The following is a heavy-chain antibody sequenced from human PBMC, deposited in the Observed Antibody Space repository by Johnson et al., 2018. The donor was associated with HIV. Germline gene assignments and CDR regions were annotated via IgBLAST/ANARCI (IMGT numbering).Heavy chain of an antibody. V-gene: IGHV3-30*14. Sequence: QVQLVESGGGLVQPGRSLRLSCAASGFTFSSYAFHWVRQAPAKGLEWVAAISYDGSDKYHADSVKGRFTISRDSSKNTLYLQMNSLRAEDTAVYYCARVPPFGTHPDGAFDIWGQGTMVTVSS. D-gene: IGHD1-1*01. J-gene: IGHJ3*02. CDR3: ARVPPFGTHPDGAFDI. CDR2: ISYDGSDK. CDR1: GFTFSSYA.